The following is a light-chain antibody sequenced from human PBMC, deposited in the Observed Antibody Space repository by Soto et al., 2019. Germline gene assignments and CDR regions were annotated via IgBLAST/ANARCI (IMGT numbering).Light chain of an antibody. V-gene: IGLV2-23*01. CDR3: CSFAGSITYV. J-gene: IGLJ1*01. Sequence: QSVLTQPASVSGSPGQSITISCSGTSSDIGSYNLVSWYQQHPGKVPKVIIFEASQRPSGVSNRFSGSKSGNTASLTISGLQAEDEADYYCCSFAGSITYVFGTGTKVTVL. CDR1: SSDIGSYNL. CDR2: EAS.